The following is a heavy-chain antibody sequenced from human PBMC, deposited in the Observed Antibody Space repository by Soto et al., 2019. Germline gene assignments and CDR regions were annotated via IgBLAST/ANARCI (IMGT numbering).Heavy chain of an antibody. D-gene: IGHD6-13*01. J-gene: IGHJ5*01. CDR2: IYTSGST. Sequence: SETLSLTCTVSGAFISGYYWRWIRQPAGKGLEWIGRIYTSGSTKYSPSLKSRATMSVDTSKKQFSLKLNSVTDADTAVHYCARESTVAGTDNWFDSWGQGTLVTVSS. CDR1: GAFISGYY. CDR3: ARESTVAGTDNWFDS. V-gene: IGHV4-4*07.